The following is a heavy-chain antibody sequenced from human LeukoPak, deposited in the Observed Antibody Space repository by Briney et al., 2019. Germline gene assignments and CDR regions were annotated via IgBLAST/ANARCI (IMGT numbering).Heavy chain of an antibody. D-gene: IGHD3-22*01. V-gene: IGHV3-30-3*01. J-gene: IGHJ4*02. CDR3: ARDLYYYDGPPYYFDY. CDR2: ISYDGSNK. Sequence: PGGSLRLSCAASGFTFSSYAMHWVRQAPGKGLEWVAVISYDGSNKYYADSVKGRFTISRDNSKNTLYLQMNSLRAEDTAVYYCARDLYYYDGPPYYFDYWGQGTLVTVSS. CDR1: GFTFSSYA.